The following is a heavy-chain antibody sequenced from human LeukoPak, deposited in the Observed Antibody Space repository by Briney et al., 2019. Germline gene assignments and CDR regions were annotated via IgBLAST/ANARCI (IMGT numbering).Heavy chain of an antibody. D-gene: IGHD2-21*02. V-gene: IGHV1-2*02. J-gene: IGHJ4*02. CDR2: INPNSGGT. CDR3: ARNPNIVVVTAPFDY. Sequence: VASVKVSCKASGYTFTGYYMHWVRQAPGQGLEWMGWINPNSGGTNYAQKFQGRVTMTRDTSISTAYMELSRLRSDDTAVYYCARNPNIVVVTAPFDYWGQGTLVTVSS. CDR1: GYTFTGYY.